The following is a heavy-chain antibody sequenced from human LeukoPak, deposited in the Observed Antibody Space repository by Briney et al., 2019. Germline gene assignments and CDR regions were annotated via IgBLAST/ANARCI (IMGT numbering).Heavy chain of an antibody. CDR3: ARRQGTTLNFDY. CDR1: GYTLSSYG. D-gene: IGHD1-1*01. J-gene: IGHJ4*02. Sequence: GASVKVSCKASGYTLSSYGFSWVRQAPGQGLEWMGWINAYNGNTNYAQNLQGRVTMTTDTSTSTAYMELRSLRSDDTAVYYCARRQGTTLNFDYWGQGTLVTVSS. V-gene: IGHV1-18*01. CDR2: INAYNGNT.